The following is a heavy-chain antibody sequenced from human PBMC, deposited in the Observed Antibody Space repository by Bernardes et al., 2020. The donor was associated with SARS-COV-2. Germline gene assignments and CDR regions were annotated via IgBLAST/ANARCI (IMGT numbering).Heavy chain of an antibody. V-gene: IGHV3-74*03. CDR1: RFMLSAYW. J-gene: IGHJ4*02. CDR2: VNEHGTIT. D-gene: IGHD2-15*01. Sequence: GRSLTPSCLVSRFMLSAYWTHWDRQTPGKGRVWVSRVNEHGTITTYADSGKGRFTIYRDNAKNTLYLQMSSLRAEDTATYFCVRDLAGGRGSWGQGTLVTVSS. CDR3: VRDLAGGRGS.